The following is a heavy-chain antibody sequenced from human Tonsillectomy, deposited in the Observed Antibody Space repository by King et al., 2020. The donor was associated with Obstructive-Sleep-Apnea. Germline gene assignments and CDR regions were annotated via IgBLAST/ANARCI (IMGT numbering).Heavy chain of an antibody. V-gene: IGHV4-30-4*07. J-gene: IGHJ5*02. Sequence: VQLQESGPGLVKPSQTLSLTCAVSGGSISSGGYSWSWIRQPPGKGLEWIGYIYYSGSTYYNPSLKSRVTISVDTSKNQFSLKLSSVTAADTAVYYCASAPYCSSTSCYRGGSDWFDPWGQGTLVTVSS. D-gene: IGHD2-2*02. CDR2: IYYSGST. CDR1: GGSISSGGYS. CDR3: ASAPYCSSTSCYRGGSDWFDP.